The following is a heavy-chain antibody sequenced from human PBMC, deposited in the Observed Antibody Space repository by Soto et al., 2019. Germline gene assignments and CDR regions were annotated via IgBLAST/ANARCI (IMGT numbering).Heavy chain of an antibody. V-gene: IGHV3-30*03. Sequence: GGSLRLSCAASGFTFSSYGMHWVRQAPGKGLEWVAVISYDGSNKYYADSVKGRFTISRDNAKNSLYLQMNSLRAEDTAVYYFARVRGTHDAFDIWGQGTMVPVSS. CDR2: ISYDGSNK. CDR3: ARVRGTHDAFDI. J-gene: IGHJ3*02. CDR1: GFTFSSYG.